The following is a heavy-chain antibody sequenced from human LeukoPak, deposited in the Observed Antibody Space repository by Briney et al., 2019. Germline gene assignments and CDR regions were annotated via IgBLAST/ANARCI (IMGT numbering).Heavy chain of an antibody. CDR2: INPNSGGT. CDR1: GYTFTGYY. V-gene: IGHV1-2*04. D-gene: IGHD3-9*01. J-gene: IGHJ4*02. CDR3: ARAALNYDILTGYYQKRPFDY. Sequence: GASVKVSCKASGYTFTGYYMHWVRQAPGQGLEWMGWINPNSGGTNYAQKFQGWVTMARDTSISTAYMELRSLRSDDTAVYYCARAALNYDILTGYYQKRPFDYWGQGTLVTVSS.